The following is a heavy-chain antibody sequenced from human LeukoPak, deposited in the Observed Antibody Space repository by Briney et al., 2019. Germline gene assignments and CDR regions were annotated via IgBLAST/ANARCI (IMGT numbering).Heavy chain of an antibody. Sequence: SETLSLTCTVSGGSISSSSYYWGWIRQPPGKGLEWIGSIYYSGSTYYNPSLKSRVIISVDTSKNQFSLKLSSVTAADTAVYYCARYSVDYYGSGSYFDAFDIWGQGTMVTVSS. J-gene: IGHJ3*02. V-gene: IGHV4-39*01. D-gene: IGHD3-10*01. CDR1: GGSISSSSYY. CDR3: ARYSVDYYGSGSYFDAFDI. CDR2: IYYSGST.